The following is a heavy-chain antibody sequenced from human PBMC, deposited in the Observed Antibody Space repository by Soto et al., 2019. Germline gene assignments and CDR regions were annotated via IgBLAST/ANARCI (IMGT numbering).Heavy chain of an antibody. V-gene: IGHV4-34*01. CDR2: IKDGGST. J-gene: IGHJ4*02. D-gene: IGHD5-12*01. CDR1: GGSLTGYY. Sequence: QVQLQQWGAGLLKPSETLSLTCAVNGGSLTGYYWSWIRQPPGKGLEWIGEIKDGGSTNYSPSLRSRVTISAATSKTQFSLRLNSVTAADTAVYFCARGQEGIVATHWDQGTLVTVSS. CDR3: ARGQEGIVATH.